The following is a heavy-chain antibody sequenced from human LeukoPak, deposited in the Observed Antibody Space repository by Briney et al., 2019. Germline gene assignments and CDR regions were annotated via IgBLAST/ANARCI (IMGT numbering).Heavy chain of an antibody. D-gene: IGHD2-15*01. CDR2: INWNGGST. J-gene: IGHJ3*02. V-gene: IGHV3-20*04. CDR1: GFTFDDYG. Sequence: GGSLGLSCAASGFTFDDYGMSWVRQAPGKGLEWVSGINWNGGSTGYADSVKGRFTISRDNAKNSLYLQMNSLRAEDTAVYYCARVLRCSGGSCYSGGAFDIWGQGTMVTVSS. CDR3: ARVLRCSGGSCYSGGAFDI.